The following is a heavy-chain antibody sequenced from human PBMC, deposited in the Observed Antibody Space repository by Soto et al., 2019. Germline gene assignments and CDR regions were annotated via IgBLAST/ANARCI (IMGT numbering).Heavy chain of an antibody. D-gene: IGHD6-13*01. CDR2: IWYDGSNK. CDR1: GFTFSSYG. Sequence: LRLSCAASGFTFSSYGMHWVRQAPGKGLEWVAVIWYDGSNKYYADSVKGRSTISRDNSKNTLYLQMNSLRAEDTAVYYCARDYSQYYFDYWGQGTLVTVPQ. V-gene: IGHV3-33*01. J-gene: IGHJ4*02. CDR3: ARDYSQYYFDY.